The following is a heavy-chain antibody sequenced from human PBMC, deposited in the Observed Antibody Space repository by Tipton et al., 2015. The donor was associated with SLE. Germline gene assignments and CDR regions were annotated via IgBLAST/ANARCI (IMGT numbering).Heavy chain of an antibody. D-gene: IGHD2-21*01. CDR3: ARGGGDSVAAFDI. J-gene: IGHJ3*02. Sequence: TLSLTCTVSGASISSHYWTWIRQSPGKGLEWIGYIHFSGSTNYNLSLKTRVTISVDTSKRHFSLKLTSVTAADTAVYYCARGGGDSVAAFDIRGQGTLVTVSS. CDR1: GASISSHY. V-gene: IGHV4-59*11. CDR2: IHFSGST.